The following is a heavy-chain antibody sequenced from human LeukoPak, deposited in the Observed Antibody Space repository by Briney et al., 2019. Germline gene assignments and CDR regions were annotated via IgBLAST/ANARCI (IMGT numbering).Heavy chain of an antibody. CDR1: GFTFSSYA. D-gene: IGHD6-6*01. J-gene: IGHJ4*02. CDR2: ISGSGGST. Sequence: GGSLRLSCAASGFTFSSYAMSWVRQAPGKRLEWVSAISGSGGSTYYADSVKGRFTISRDNSKNTLYLQMNSLRADDTAVYFCAKVLGIATRQVNFDYWGQGTLVTVSS. V-gene: IGHV3-23*01. CDR3: AKVLGIATRQVNFDY.